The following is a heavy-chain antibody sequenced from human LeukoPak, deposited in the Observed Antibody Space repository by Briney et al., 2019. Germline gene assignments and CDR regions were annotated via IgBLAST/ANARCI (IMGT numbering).Heavy chain of an antibody. Sequence: GASVKVSCKASGYIFTGYYMHWVRQAPGQGLEWMGWINPNSGDTNYAQKFQGRVTMTRDTSISTAYMELSRLRSDDTAVYYCARHGFGDGYNLGFDYWGQGTLVTVSS. V-gene: IGHV1-2*02. CDR2: INPNSGDT. D-gene: IGHD5-24*01. CDR1: GYIFTGYY. CDR3: ARHGFGDGYNLGFDY. J-gene: IGHJ4*02.